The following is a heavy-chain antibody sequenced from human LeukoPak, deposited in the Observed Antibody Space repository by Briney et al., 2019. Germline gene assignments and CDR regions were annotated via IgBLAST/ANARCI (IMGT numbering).Heavy chain of an antibody. CDR3: ARGDYDFWSGYLDY. Sequence: ASVKVSCKASVYTFTSYGISWVRQAPGQGLEWMGWISAYNGNTNYAQKLQGRVTMTTDTSTSTAYMELRSLRSDDTAVYYCARGDYDFWSGYLDYWGQGTLVTVSS. CDR2: ISAYNGNT. CDR1: VYTFTSYG. D-gene: IGHD3-3*01. V-gene: IGHV1-18*01. J-gene: IGHJ4*02.